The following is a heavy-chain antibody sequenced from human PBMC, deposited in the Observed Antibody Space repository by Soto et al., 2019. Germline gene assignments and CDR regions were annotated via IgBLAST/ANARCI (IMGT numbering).Heavy chain of an antibody. J-gene: IGHJ3*01. CDR3: ARVASDAFDL. Sequence: PSETLSLTCAVSGGSINTSDSWSWVRQPPGKGLEWIGEVYHSGSTNYNPSLKSRVTMSVDKSNNQFSLRLSSVTAADTAVYYRARVASDAFDLWGQGTMVTVSS. V-gene: IGHV4-4*02. CDR2: VYHSGST. CDR1: GGSINTSDS.